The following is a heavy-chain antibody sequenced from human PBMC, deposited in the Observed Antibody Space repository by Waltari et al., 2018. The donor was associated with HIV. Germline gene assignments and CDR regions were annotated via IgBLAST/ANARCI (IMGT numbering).Heavy chain of an antibody. CDR1: GFNGSANY. CDR3: ATDDFLTY. CDR2: MCTGGTT. D-gene: IGHD7-27*01. V-gene: IGHV3-66*01. J-gene: IGHJ4*02. Sequence: EVQLVESGGGLVQPGGSLRLSCVVSGFNGSANYMRWVRQAPGKCLEWVSVMCTGGTTYYADSVKGRVTISRDNSRNTVYLQMNNLRAEDTAVYYCATDDFLTYWGQGALVSVS.